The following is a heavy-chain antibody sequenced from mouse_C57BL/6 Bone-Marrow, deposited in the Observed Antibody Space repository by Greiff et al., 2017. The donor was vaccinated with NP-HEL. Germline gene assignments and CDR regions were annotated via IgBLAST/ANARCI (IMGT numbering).Heavy chain of an antibody. Sequence: VQLQQSGPELVKPGASVKISCKASGYSFTGYYMNWVKQSPEKSLEWIGEINPSTGGTTYNQKFKAKATLTVDKSSSTAYMQLKSLTSEDSAVYYCAREEGGVFFAYWGQGTLVTVSA. V-gene: IGHV1-42*01. CDR3: AREEGGVFFAY. J-gene: IGHJ3*01. D-gene: IGHD1-1*02. CDR1: GYSFTGYY. CDR2: INPSTGGT.